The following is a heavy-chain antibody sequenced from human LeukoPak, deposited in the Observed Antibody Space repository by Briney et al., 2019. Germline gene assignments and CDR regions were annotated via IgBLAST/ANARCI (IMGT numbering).Heavy chain of an antibody. CDR3: AHRPTLCYDFWSGYSVYFDY. CDR2: IYWNDDK. D-gene: IGHD3-3*01. Sequence: SGPTLVNPTQTLTLTCTFSGFSLSTSGVGVGWIRQPPGKALEWLALIYWNDDKRYSPSLKSRLTITKDTSKNQVVLTMTNMDPVDTATYYCAHRPTLCYDFWSGYSVYFDYWGQGTLVTVSS. J-gene: IGHJ4*02. V-gene: IGHV2-5*01. CDR1: GFSLSTSGVG.